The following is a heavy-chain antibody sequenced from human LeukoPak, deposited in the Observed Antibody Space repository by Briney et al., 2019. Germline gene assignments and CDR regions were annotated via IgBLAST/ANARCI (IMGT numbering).Heavy chain of an antibody. J-gene: IGHJ4*02. CDR3: ARGDSGSYYFDY. Sequence: GGSLRLSCAASGFTFSSYEMNWVRQAPGQGLEWVSYISSSGSTIYYADSVKGRFTISRDNAKNSLYLQMNSLRAEDTAVYYCARGDSGSYYFDYWGQGTLVTVSS. D-gene: IGHD1-26*01. CDR2: ISSSGSTI. V-gene: IGHV3-48*03. CDR1: GFTFSSYE.